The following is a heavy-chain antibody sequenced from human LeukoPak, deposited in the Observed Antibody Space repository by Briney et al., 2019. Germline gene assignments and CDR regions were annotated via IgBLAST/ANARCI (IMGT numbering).Heavy chain of an antibody. D-gene: IGHD5-24*01. Sequence: GGSLRLSCAASGFIFSSYGMHWVRQAPGKGLEWVAFIRYDGIKKYYADSVKGRFTISRDNSKNTLYLQMNSLRAEDTALYYCAKDIGLTRDNGYFQHWGQGTLVTVSS. CDR2: IRYDGIKK. CDR1: GFIFSSYG. CDR3: AKDIGLTRDNGYFQH. V-gene: IGHV3-30*02. J-gene: IGHJ1*01.